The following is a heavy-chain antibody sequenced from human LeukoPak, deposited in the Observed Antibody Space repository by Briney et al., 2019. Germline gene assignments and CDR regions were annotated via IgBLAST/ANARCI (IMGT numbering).Heavy chain of an antibody. J-gene: IGHJ1*01. V-gene: IGHV4-4*07. D-gene: IGHD3-3*02. CDR1: GGSTNSYY. CDR3: VRDIYGAGAAQH. Sequence: SQTLSLTCTVTGGSTNSYYCSWIRQPAGRGLEWIGRIYSSGSTDYNPSLKGRVTMSVDTSNNQISLRLTSVTAADTAVYYCVRDIYGAGAAQHWGQGTQVTVSS. CDR2: IYSSGST.